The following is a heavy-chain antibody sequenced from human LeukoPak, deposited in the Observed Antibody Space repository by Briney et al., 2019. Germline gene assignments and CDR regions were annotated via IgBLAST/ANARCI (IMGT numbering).Heavy chain of an antibody. Sequence: SETLSLTCTVSGDFLSSGAYYWGWIRQAPGKGLAWIGSIYYSGSTFYNASFESRVTMSVDTSKNQFSLKLSSVTAADTAVYYCARTPATTWTNHFDYWGQGTLVTVSS. CDR2: IYYSGST. V-gene: IGHV4-39*01. D-gene: IGHD4-17*01. J-gene: IGHJ4*02. CDR1: GDFLSSGAYY. CDR3: ARTPATTWTNHFDY.